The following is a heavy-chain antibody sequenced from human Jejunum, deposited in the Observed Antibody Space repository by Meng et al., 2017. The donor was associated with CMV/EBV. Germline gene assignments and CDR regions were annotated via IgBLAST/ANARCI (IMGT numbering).Heavy chain of an antibody. J-gene: IGHJ4*02. CDR2: IRRSFGFT. V-gene: IGHV3-21*06. Sequence: FTFVSYSMNWVRRAPGEGLEWVSSIRRSFGFTYYADSVKSRFTISRDNGKSSVFLRMDSLRVKDTAIYYCARSPGYSTDWYGGGDFWGQGVLVTVSS. CDR3: ARSPGYSTDWYGGGDF. CDR1: FTFVSYS. D-gene: IGHD3-9*01.